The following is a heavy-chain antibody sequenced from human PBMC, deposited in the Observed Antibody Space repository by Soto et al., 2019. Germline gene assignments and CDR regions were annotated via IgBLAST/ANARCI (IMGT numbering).Heavy chain of an antibody. Sequence: QVQLVQSGAEVKKPRSSVKVSCKASGGTFSSYAISWVRQAPGQGLEWMGGIVPIFGTANYAQKFQGRVTITADESTSTAYMALSSLRSESTAVYYCARFDRSRGRAFDIWGQGTMVTVSS. V-gene: IGHV1-69*01. D-gene: IGHD1-26*01. CDR2: IVPIFGTA. CDR3: ARFDRSRGRAFDI. J-gene: IGHJ3*02. CDR1: GGTFSSYA.